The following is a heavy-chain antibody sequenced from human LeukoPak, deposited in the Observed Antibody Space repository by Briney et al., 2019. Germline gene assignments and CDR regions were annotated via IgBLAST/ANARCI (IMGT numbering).Heavy chain of an antibody. CDR3: ARGLVLRYFDWLLSPSYYFDY. D-gene: IGHD3-9*01. CDR2: IYTSGST. V-gene: IGHV4-4*07. CDR1: GGSISSYY. Sequence: PSETLSLTCTVSGGSISSYYWSWIRQPAGKGLEWIGRIYTSGSTNYNPSLKSRVTISVDTSKNQFSLKLSSVTAADTAVYYCARGLVLRYFDWLLSPSYYFDYWGQGTLVTVSS. J-gene: IGHJ4*02.